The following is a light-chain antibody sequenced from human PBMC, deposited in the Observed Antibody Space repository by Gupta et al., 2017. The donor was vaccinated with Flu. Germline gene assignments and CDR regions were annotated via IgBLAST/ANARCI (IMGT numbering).Light chain of an antibody. CDR2: DAS. V-gene: IGKV3-15*01. J-gene: IGKJ1*01. CDR3: HQYKNWPPWT. Sequence: ATLSVSPGDRATLSCRASQSVSVDLAWYQQKPVQPPRLLIYDASTRATGVPARFSGSGYGTEFTLTISSRQSEDFALYYCHQYKNWPPWTFGQGTKVEIK. CDR1: QSVSVD.